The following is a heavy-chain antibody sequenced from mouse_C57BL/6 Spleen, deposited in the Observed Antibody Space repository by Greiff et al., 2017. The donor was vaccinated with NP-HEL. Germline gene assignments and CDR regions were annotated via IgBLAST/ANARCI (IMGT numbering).Heavy chain of an antibody. CDR1: GFTFSDYG. J-gene: IGHJ3*01. CDR3: ASGDYGSSPAWFAY. CDR2: ISSGSSTI. V-gene: IGHV5-17*01. Sequence: EVHLVESGGGLVKPGGSLKLSCAASGFTFSDYGMHWVRQAPEKGLEWVAYISSGSSTIYYADTVKGRFTISRDNAKNTLFLQMTSLRSEDTAMYYCASGDYGSSPAWFAYWGQGTLVTVSA. D-gene: IGHD1-1*01.